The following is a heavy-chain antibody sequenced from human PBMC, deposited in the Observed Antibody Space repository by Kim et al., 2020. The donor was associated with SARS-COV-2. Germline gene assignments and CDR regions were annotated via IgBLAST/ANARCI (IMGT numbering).Heavy chain of an antibody. V-gene: IGHV3-48*03. Sequence: GGSLRLSCAASGFTFSSYEMNWVRQAPGKGLEWVSYIGIIGDTKYNTDSVKGRFTISRDNAKNSLYLQMNSLRAEDTAVYYCASWYNDFWGTYNYWGQGTLVTVSS. J-gene: IGHJ4*02. CDR2: IGIIGDTK. D-gene: IGHD3-3*01. CDR1: GFTFSSYE. CDR3: ASWYNDFWGTYNY.